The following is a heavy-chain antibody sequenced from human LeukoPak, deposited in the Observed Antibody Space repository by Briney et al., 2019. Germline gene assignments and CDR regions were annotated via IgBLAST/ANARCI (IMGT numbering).Heavy chain of an antibody. CDR1: GGSISSSNW. CDR2: IYHSGST. Sequence: SETLSLTCAVSGGSISSSNWWSWVRQPPGKGLEWIGEIYHSGSTNYNPSLKSRVTISVDKSKNQFSLKLSSVTAADTAVYYCARQPCSGGSCHLERSGFDPWGQGTLVTVSS. J-gene: IGHJ5*02. CDR3: ARQPCSGGSCHLERSGFDP. V-gene: IGHV4-4*02. D-gene: IGHD2-15*01.